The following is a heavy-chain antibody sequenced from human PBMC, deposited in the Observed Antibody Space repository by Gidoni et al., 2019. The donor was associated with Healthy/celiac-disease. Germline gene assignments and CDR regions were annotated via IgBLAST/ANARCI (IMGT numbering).Heavy chain of an antibody. J-gene: IGHJ4*02. D-gene: IGHD6-6*01. CDR3: ARGGSVISVYSSSSGSFDY. CDR1: GGSISTGNW. V-gene: IGHV4-4*02. Sequence: QVQLQESGPGLVKPSGTLSLTCAVSGGSISTGNWWGWVRQPPGKGLEWIGEIYHSGSTNYNPSLKSRVTISVDKSKNQFSLKLSSVTAADTAVYYCARGGSVISVYSSSSGSFDYWGQGTLVTVSS. CDR2: IYHSGST.